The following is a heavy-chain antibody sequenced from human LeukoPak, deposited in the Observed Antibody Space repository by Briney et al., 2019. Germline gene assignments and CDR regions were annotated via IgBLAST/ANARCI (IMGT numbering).Heavy chain of an antibody. CDR2: ISSSSSYI. D-gene: IGHD4/OR15-4a*01. CDR3: ARVPANLDWFDP. V-gene: IGHV3-21*01. CDR1: GFTFSSYT. Sequence: GGSLRLSCAASGFTFSSYTLNWVRQAPGKGLEWVSSISSSSSYIYYADSVKGRFTISRDNAKNSLYLQMNSLRAEDTAVYYCARVPANLDWFDPWGQGTLVTVSS. J-gene: IGHJ5*02.